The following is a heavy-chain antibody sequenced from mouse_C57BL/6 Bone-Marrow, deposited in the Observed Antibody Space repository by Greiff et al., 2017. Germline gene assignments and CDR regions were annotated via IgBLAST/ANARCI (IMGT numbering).Heavy chain of an antibody. CDR1: GFSFNTYA. Sequence: EVMLVESGGGLVQPKGSLKLSCAASGFSFNTYAMNWVRQAPGKGLEWVARIRSKSNNYATYYADSVKDRFTISRDDSESMLYLQMNNLKTEDTAMYYCVRQAFPGRYYAMDYWGQGTSVTVSS. CDR3: VRQAFPGRYYAMDY. V-gene: IGHV10-1*01. CDR2: IRSKSNNYAT. J-gene: IGHJ4*01.